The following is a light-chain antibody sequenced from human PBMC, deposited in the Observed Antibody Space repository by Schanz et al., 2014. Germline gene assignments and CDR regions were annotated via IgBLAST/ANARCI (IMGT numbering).Light chain of an antibody. CDR3: QKYNSAPWT. CDR2: GAS. V-gene: IGKV1-39*01. J-gene: IGKJ1*01. CDR1: RTIYTY. Sequence: DIQLTQSPSSLSMSVGDRVTITCRASRTIYTYLNWYQQKPGKAPNLLIYGASTLQGGVPSRFSGSGFGTDFTLTISSLQPEDVATYYCQKYNSAPWTFGQGTKVEIK.